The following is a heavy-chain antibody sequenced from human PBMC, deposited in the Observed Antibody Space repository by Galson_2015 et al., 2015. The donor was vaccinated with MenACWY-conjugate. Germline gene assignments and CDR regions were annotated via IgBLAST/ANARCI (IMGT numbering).Heavy chain of an antibody. CDR3: ARGKATISTNDYFEY. D-gene: IGHD1-26*01. CDR1: GYSFTSYY. CDR2: INPSGGST. V-gene: IGHV1-46*01. J-gene: IGHJ4*02. Sequence: EVKKSGASVKVSCKASGYSFTSYYIHWVRQAPGQGLEWMGIINPSGGSTTYAQKFQGRVTMTRDTSTSTVYMEVSSLSSEDTAVYYCARGKATISTNDYFEYWGQGTLVTVSS.